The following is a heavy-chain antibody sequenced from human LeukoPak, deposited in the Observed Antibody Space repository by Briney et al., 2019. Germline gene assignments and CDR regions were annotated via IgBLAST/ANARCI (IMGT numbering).Heavy chain of an antibody. J-gene: IGHJ4*02. CDR1: GFTFSNFA. Sequence: GGSLRLSCAATGFTFSNFAMHWVRQAPGKGLEWVAVVSYDGSYKYYADSVKGRFTISRDNSKNTLYLQMNSLRAEDTAVYYCAGGLWYASGSDYWGQGTLVTVSS. CDR2: VSYDGSYK. D-gene: IGHD2-2*01. CDR3: AGGLWYASGSDY. V-gene: IGHV3-30*04.